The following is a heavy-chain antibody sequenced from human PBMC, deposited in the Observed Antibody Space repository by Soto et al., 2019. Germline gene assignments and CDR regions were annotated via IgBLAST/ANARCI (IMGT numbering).Heavy chain of an antibody. CDR2: IYSGGST. V-gene: IGHV3-66*01. D-gene: IGHD4-17*01. CDR3: ARDPVHDYGDYGGY. Sequence: EVQLVESGGGLVQPGGSLRLSCAASGFTVSSNYMSWVRQAPGKGLEWVSVIYSGGSTYYADSVKGRFTISRDNSKNTQYLQMNSLRAEDTAVYYCARDPVHDYGDYGGYWGQGTLVTVSS. CDR1: GFTVSSNY. J-gene: IGHJ4*02.